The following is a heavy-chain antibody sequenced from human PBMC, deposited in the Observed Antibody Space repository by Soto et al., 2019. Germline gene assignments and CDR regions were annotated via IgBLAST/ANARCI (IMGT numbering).Heavy chain of an antibody. CDR1: GGSISSYY. CDR2: IYYTGTT. J-gene: IGHJ4*02. D-gene: IGHD2-8*02. CDR3: ARDKITGLFDY. V-gene: IGHV4-59*12. Sequence: SETLSLTCTVSGGSISSYYWSWIRQPPGKGLEWIGYIYYTGTTNYNPSLKSRVTISVDTSKNQFSLKLTSVTAADTAVYYCARDKITGLFDYWGQGTLVTVSS.